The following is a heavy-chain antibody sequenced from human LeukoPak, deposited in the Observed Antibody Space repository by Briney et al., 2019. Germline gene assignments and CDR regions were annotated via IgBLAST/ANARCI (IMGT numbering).Heavy chain of an antibody. CDR1: GFTVSSNY. Sequence: GGSLRLSCAASGFTVSSNYMSWVRQAPGKGLEWVSVIYSGGSTYYADSVKGRFTISRDNSKNTLYLRMNSLRAEDTAVYYCAGDRSTYSSGWWGIDYWGQGTLVTVSS. V-gene: IGHV3-53*01. J-gene: IGHJ4*02. CDR2: IYSGGST. D-gene: IGHD6-19*01. CDR3: AGDRSTYSSGWWGIDY.